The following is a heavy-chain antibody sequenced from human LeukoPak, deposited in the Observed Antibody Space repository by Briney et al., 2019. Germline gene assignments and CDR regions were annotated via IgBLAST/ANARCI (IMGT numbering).Heavy chain of an antibody. CDR3: ARHDAGKWLPYFDY. Sequence: SETLSLTCTVSGGSISNYYWSWIRQAPGKGLEWVGSIYYSGSTNYNPSLKSRVTISVDTSKNQFSLKLSSVTAADTAIYYCARHDAGKWLPYFDYWGRGTLVTVSS. D-gene: IGHD6-19*01. CDR2: IYYSGST. V-gene: IGHV4-59*08. CDR1: GGSISNYY. J-gene: IGHJ4*02.